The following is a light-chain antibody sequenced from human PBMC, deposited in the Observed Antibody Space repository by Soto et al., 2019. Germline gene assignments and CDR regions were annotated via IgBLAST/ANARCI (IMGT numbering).Light chain of an antibody. CDR2: GAS. Sequence: EIVMTQSPATLSVSPGERATLSCRASQSVSSNLAWYQQKPGQGPRLLIYGASTRATGIPARFSGSGSGTDFTLTISSLQSEDFAVYYCQQYNSWPRAFGQGTKVEIK. J-gene: IGKJ1*01. CDR1: QSVSSN. CDR3: QQYNSWPRA. V-gene: IGKV3-15*01.